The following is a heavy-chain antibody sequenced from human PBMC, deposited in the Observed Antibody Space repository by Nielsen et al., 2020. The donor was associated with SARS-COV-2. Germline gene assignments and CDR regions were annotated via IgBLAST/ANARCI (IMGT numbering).Heavy chain of an antibody. CDR3: AKDRWPTYGGYDY. CDR2: ISWNSGSI. J-gene: IGHJ4*02. D-gene: IGHD5-12*01. Sequence: SLRLSCAASGFTFDDYAMHWVRQAPGKGLEWVSGISWNSGSIGYADSVKGRFTISRDNAKNSLYLQMNSLRAEDTALYYCAKDRWPTYGGYDYWGQGTLVTVSS. V-gene: IGHV3-9*01. CDR1: GFTFDDYA.